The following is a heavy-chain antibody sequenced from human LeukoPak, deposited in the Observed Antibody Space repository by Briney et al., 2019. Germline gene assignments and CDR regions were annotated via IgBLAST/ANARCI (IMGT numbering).Heavy chain of an antibody. D-gene: IGHD2-21*02. V-gene: IGHV5-51*01. J-gene: IGHJ4*02. CDR3: ARQAAYCGGDCQKDY. CDR1: GYSFTSYW. Sequence: PGESLKISCKGSGYSFTSYWIGWVRQMPGKGLEWMGIIYPGDSDTRYSPSFQGQVTISADKSISTAYLQWSSLKASDTAMYYCARQAAYCGGDCQKDYWGQGTLVTVSS. CDR2: IYPGDSDT.